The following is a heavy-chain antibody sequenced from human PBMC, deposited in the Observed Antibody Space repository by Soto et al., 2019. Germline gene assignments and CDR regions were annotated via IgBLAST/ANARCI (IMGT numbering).Heavy chain of an antibody. Sequence: QVQLVESGGGVGQPGGSLRLSCAASGFTFSTYSMPWVRQAPGKGLEWVAVISSDGSKTYYADSVKGRFTISRDNSKNTLYLQMNSLRPDDTAVYYCARDPLPLTYEAYYIAYWGQGALVTVSS. CDR3: ARDPLPLTYEAYYIAY. V-gene: IGHV3-30-3*01. D-gene: IGHD3-22*01. J-gene: IGHJ4*02. CDR2: ISSDGSKT. CDR1: GFTFSTYS.